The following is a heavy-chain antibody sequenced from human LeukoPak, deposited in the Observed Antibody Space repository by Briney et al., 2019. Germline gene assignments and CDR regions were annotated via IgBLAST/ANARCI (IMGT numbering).Heavy chain of an antibody. V-gene: IGHV3-30*02. J-gene: IGHJ6*04. CDR3: AKAISGVSNFLGDV. D-gene: IGHD3-3*01. CDR1: GFTFSNYG. CDR2: VWYDGSNK. Sequence: GGSLRLSCAASGFTFSNYGMHWVRQTPGKGLEWVAFVWYDGSNKYYVDSVKGRFTISRDNSKNTLHLQMNSLRAEDTAVYYCAKAISGVSNFLGDVWCKGTTVTVSS.